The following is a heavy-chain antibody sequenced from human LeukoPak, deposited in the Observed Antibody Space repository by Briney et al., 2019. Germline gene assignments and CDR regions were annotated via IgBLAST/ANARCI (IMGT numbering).Heavy chain of an antibody. Sequence: TGGSLRLSCAASGFTFSNLWMSWVRQAPRNGLEWVANMNQDGSEKYYVDSVKGRLTISRDNAKKSLYLQMNSLRAEDTAVYYCAREGGTYDSSGYYQAYDAFDIWGQGAMVAVSS. V-gene: IGHV3-7*03. CDR1: GFTFSNLW. J-gene: IGHJ3*02. D-gene: IGHD3-22*01. CDR2: MNQDGSEK. CDR3: AREGGTYDSSGYYQAYDAFDI.